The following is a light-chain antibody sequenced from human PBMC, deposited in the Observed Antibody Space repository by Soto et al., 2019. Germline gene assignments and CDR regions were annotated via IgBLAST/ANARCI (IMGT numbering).Light chain of an antibody. CDR3: QVWDTRSEHYV. CDR1: SIGSKS. V-gene: IGLV3-21*02. CDR2: DDS. Sequence: LTQSPSVSVAPGQTVTITCVGSSIGSKSVHWYQQKPGQAPVLVVYDDSDRRSGIPERFSGSNSGNTATLTITRVEAGDEADYHCQVWDTRSEHYVFGPGTKVTVL. J-gene: IGLJ1*01.